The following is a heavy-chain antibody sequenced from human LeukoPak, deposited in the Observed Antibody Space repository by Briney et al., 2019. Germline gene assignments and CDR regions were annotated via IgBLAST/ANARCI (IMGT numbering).Heavy chain of an antibody. D-gene: IGHD1-26*01. CDR2: ISSSSNYI. J-gene: IGHJ6*04. V-gene: IGHV3-21*01. Sequence: GGSLRLSCAASGFTFSSYAMNWVRQAPGKGLEWVSSISSSSNYIYYADSVKGRFTISRDNAKNSLYLQMNSLRAEDTAVYYCARDRYSGSYPLDVWGKGTTVTVSS. CDR1: GFTFSSYA. CDR3: ARDRYSGSYPLDV.